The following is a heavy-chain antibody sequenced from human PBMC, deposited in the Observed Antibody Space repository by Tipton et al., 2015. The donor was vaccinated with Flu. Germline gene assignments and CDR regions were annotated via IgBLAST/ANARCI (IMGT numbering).Heavy chain of an antibody. Sequence: TLSLTCTVSGGSISSYYWSWIRQPPGKGLEWIGDIYYSGSTNYNPSLKSRVTISVDTSKNQFSLKLSSVTAADTAVDYCARLADYGDSFDYWGQGTLVTV. CDR2: IYYSGST. D-gene: IGHD4-17*01. J-gene: IGHJ4*02. CDR3: ARLADYGDSFDY. CDR1: GGSISSYY. V-gene: IGHV4-59*08.